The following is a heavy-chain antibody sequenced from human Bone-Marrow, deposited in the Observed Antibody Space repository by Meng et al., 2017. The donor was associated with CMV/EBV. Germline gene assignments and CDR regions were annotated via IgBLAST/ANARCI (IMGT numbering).Heavy chain of an antibody. CDR2: MNPNSGDT. CDR1: GYTFTSYD. CDR3: ARVTRLRYFGLGDAFDI. V-gene: IGHV1-8*01. J-gene: IGHJ3*02. D-gene: IGHD3-9*01. Sequence: ASVKVSCKASGYTFTSYDVNWVRQATGQGLEWMGWMNPNSGDTGYAQKFQGRVTMTRNTSISTAYMELSSLRSDDTAVYYCARVTRLRYFGLGDAFDIWGQGTMVTVSS.